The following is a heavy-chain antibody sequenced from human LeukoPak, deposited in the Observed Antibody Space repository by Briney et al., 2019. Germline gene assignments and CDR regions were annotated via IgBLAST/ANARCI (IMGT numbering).Heavy chain of an antibody. CDR1: GGSISSGGYS. J-gene: IGHJ2*01. Sequence: SGTLSLTCAVSGGSISSGGYSWSWIRQPPGKGLEWIGYIYHSGSTYYNPSLKSRVTISVDRSKNQFSLKLSSVTAADTAVYYCARASLAYCGGDCYYYWYFDLWGRGTLVTVSS. V-gene: IGHV4-30-2*01. CDR2: IYHSGST. CDR3: ARASLAYCGGDCYYYWYFDL. D-gene: IGHD2-21*02.